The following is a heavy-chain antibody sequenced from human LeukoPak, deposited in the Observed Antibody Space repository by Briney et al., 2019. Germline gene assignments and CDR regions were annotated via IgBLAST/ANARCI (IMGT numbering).Heavy chain of an antibody. D-gene: IGHD2-2*01. CDR2: FDPEDGET. V-gene: IGHV1-24*01. CDR1: GYTLTELS. Sequence: ASVKVSCKVSGYTLTELSMHWVRQAPGKGLERMGGFDPEDGETIYAQKFQGRVTITADKSTSTAYMELSSLRSEDTAVYYCARDPPVVPAANSDYWGQGTLVTVSS. J-gene: IGHJ4*02. CDR3: ARDPPVVPAANSDY.